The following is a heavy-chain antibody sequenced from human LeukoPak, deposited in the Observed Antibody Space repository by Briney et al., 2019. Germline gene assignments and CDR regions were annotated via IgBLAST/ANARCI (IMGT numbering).Heavy chain of an antibody. CDR1: EFTFSDYY. Sequence: GGSLRLSCAASEFTFSDYYMSWIRQAPGKGLEWVSYISSSGSTIYHADSVKGRFTISRDNAKNSLYLQMNSLRAEDTAVYYCARLPLGVVVIESYMDVWGKGTTVTVSS. V-gene: IGHV3-11*01. CDR3: ARLPLGVVVIESYMDV. CDR2: ISSSGSTI. D-gene: IGHD2-21*01. J-gene: IGHJ6*03.